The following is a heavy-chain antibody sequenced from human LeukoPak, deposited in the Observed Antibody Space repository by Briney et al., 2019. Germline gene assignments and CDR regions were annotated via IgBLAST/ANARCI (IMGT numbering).Heavy chain of an antibody. V-gene: IGHV3-48*01. CDR3: ARAYCSSITCFE. J-gene: IGHJ4*02. D-gene: IGHD2-2*01. CDR2: ISTSYSGI. CDR1: GFILSRYS. Sequence: GGSLRLSCAASGFILSRYSMTWVRQAPGKGREWVSSISTSYSGIYYADSVKGRFTISRDNTKKSLYLQMDSLRADDTAFYYCARAYCSSITCFEWGQGTLVTVSS.